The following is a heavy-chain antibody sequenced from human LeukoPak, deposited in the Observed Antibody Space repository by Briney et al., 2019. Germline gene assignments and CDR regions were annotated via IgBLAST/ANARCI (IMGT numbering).Heavy chain of an antibody. J-gene: IGHJ6*04. V-gene: IGHV1-18*04. D-gene: IGHD2-2*01. Sequence: ASVKVSCKASGYTFTSYGISWVRQAPGQGLEWMGWISAYNDIINYAQNLQGRVTMTTDTSPSTAYMELRSLRSDDTAVYYCARAGYCSSTSCYPYYYYYYGMDVWGKGTTVTVSS. CDR2: ISAYNDII. CDR3: ARAGYCSSTSCYPYYYYYYGMDV. CDR1: GYTFTSYG.